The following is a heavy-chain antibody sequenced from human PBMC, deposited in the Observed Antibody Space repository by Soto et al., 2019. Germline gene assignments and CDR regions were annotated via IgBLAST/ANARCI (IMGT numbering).Heavy chain of an antibody. V-gene: IGHV5-10-1*01. CDR1: GYSFTSYW. Sequence: GESLKISCKGSGYSFTSYWISWVRQMPGKGLEWMGRIDPSDSYTNYSPSFQGHVTISADKSISTAYLQWSSLKASDTAMYYCARHVITIDRGSRYYYCMDVRGQGTTVT. CDR3: ARHVITIDRGSRYYYCMDV. J-gene: IGHJ6*02. D-gene: IGHD3-10*01. CDR2: IDPSDSYT.